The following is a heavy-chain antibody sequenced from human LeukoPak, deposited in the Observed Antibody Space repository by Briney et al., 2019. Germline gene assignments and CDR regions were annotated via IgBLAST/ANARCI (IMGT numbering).Heavy chain of an antibody. J-gene: IGHJ4*02. D-gene: IGHD3-3*01. CDR1: VFTFSSYG. Sequence: SGGSLRLSCAASVFTFSSYGMHWVRQAPRKGLEYVSAISSNGGSTYYANSVKGRFTISRDNSKNTLYLQMGSLRAEDMAVYYCARAQDFWSGYFFWGQGTLVTVSS. V-gene: IGHV3-64*01. CDR3: ARAQDFWSGYFF. CDR2: ISSNGGST.